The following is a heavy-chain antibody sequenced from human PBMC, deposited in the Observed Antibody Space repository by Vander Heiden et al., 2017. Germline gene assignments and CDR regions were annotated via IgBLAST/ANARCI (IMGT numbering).Heavy chain of an antibody. J-gene: IGHJ4*02. CDR1: GDSFSSSNYS. D-gene: IGHD3-10*01. CDR2: IYYSGTT. Sequence: QLQLQESGPGLVKPSETLSLTCTVSGDSFSSSNYSWGWIRQPPGKGLKWMGSIYYSGTTYYNPSRKSRVTISVDTSKKQFSLKLSSVTAADTAVYYCARQGSHDYFDYWGQGTLVTVSS. CDR3: ARQGSHDYFDY. V-gene: IGHV4-39*01.